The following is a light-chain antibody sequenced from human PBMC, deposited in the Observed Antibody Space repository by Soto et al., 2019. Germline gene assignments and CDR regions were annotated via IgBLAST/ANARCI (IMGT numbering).Light chain of an antibody. CDR2: GVS. CDR1: QSVSSK. CDR3: QQYNNWPHT. Sequence: EIVITQSPATLSVSPGERATLSCRASQSVSSKLAWFQQKPGQAPSLLIYGVSTRATGVPVRFSGSGSGTEFTLTINSXQSEDFGVYYCQQYNNWPHTFGQGTKVDIK. V-gene: IGKV3-15*01. J-gene: IGKJ2*01.